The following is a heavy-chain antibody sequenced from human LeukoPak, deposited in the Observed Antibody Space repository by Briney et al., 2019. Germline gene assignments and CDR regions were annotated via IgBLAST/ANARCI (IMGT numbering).Heavy chain of an antibody. CDR2: LSGSGYNT. D-gene: IGHD2-2*01. V-gene: IGHV3-23*01. CDR3: AKGPYGTRYFDY. J-gene: IGHJ4*02. CDR1: GFTFSSYA. Sequence: GGSLRLSCAASGFTFSSYALSWVRQAPGKGLEWVSSLSGSGYNTYYADSVKGRFTISRDNSKNTVYLQMNSLRAEDTAVYYCAKGPYGTRYFDYWGQGTLVTVSS.